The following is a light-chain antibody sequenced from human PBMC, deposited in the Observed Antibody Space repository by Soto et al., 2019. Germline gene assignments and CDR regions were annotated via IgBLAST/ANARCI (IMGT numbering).Light chain of an antibody. CDR2: DVS. Sequence: QSALTQPASVSGSPGQSITISCTGTSSDVGAYNYVSWYQQHPDKAPKVLIYDVSNRPSGVSNRFSGSKSGNTASLTISGLQAEDEADYYCNSHTGSNTLYVFGTGTKVTVL. CDR1: SSDVGAYNY. V-gene: IGLV2-14*01. CDR3: NSHTGSNTLYV. J-gene: IGLJ1*01.